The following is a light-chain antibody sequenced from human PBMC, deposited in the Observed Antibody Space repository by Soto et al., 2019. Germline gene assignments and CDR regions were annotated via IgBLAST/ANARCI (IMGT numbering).Light chain of an antibody. J-gene: IGKJ1*01. V-gene: IGKV1-5*01. Sequence: DIQMTQSPSTLSASVGDRVTITCRSSQSISSGLAWYQQKPGKAPKLLIYDASSLESGVPSRFSGSGSGTEFTLTISSLQPDDFATYYCQQYNSYSQTFGQGTKVEIK. CDR2: DAS. CDR3: QQYNSYSQT. CDR1: QSISSG.